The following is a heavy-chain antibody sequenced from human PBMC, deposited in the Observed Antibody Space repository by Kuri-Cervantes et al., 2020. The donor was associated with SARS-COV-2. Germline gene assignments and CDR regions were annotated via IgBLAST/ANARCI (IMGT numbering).Heavy chain of an antibody. V-gene: IGHV3-53*01. CDR3: ARERGLRGWFDP. Sequence: GGSLSLSCAASGFTVSSNYMSWVRQAPGKGLEWVSVIYSGGSTYYADSVKGRFTISRDNSKNTLYLRMNSLRAEDTAVYYCARERGLRGWFDPWGQGTLVTVSS. CDR1: GFTVSSNY. J-gene: IGHJ5*02. CDR2: IYSGGST.